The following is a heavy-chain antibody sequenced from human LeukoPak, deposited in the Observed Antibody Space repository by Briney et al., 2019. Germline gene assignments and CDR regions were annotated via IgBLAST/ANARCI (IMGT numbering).Heavy chain of an antibody. Sequence: SETLSLTCTVSGGSISSSYWSWIRQPPGKGLEWIGYIYYSGNTNYNPSLKSRVTISVDTSKNQFSLKLTSVTAADTAVYYCARGPGYSYGRRFDYWGQGTLVTVSS. CDR1: GGSISSSY. D-gene: IGHD5-18*01. CDR2: IYYSGNT. V-gene: IGHV4-59*01. J-gene: IGHJ4*02. CDR3: ARGPGYSYGRRFDY.